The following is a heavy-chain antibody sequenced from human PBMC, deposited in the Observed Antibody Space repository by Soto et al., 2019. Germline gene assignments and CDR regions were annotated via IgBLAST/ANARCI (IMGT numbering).Heavy chain of an antibody. CDR1: GFTFDDYA. V-gene: IGHV3-9*01. D-gene: IGHD2-2*01. Sequence: EVPLVESGGGLVQPGRSLRLSCAASGFTFDDYAMQWVRQAPGKGLEWVSGISWNSGSIVYADSVKGRFTISRDNAKNSLYLQMNSLRAEDTALYYCAKGSWVVVPAAYDAFDIWGQGKMVTVSS. CDR2: ISWNSGSI. J-gene: IGHJ3*02. CDR3: AKGSWVVVPAAYDAFDI.